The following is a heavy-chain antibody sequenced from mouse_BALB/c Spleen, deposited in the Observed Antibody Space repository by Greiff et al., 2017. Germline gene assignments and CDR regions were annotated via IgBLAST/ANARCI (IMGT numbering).Heavy chain of an antibody. D-gene: IGHD1-1*01. Sequence: VQLQQSGPGLVKPSQSLSLTCSVTGYSITSGYYWNWIRQFPGNKLEWMGYISYDGSNNYNPSLKNRISITRDTSKNQFFLKLNSVTTEDTATYYCARVTTVVARFDYWGQGTTLTVSS. V-gene: IGHV3-6*02. J-gene: IGHJ2*01. CDR2: ISYDGSN. CDR1: GYSITSGYY. CDR3: ARVTTVVARFDY.